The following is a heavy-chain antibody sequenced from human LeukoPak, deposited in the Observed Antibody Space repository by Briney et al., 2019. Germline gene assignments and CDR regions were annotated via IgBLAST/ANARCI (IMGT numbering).Heavy chain of an antibody. D-gene: IGHD3-22*01. J-gene: IGHJ3*02. CDR3: ARWGLYYYDSSGPTNAFDI. Sequence: SETLSLTCTVSGGSISSYYWSWIRQPPGKGLEWIGYIYYSGSTNYNPSLKSRVTISVDTSKNQFSLKLSSVTAADTAVYYCARWGLYYYDSSGPTNAFDIWGQGTMVTVSS. CDR1: GGSISSYY. V-gene: IGHV4-59*12. CDR2: IYYSGST.